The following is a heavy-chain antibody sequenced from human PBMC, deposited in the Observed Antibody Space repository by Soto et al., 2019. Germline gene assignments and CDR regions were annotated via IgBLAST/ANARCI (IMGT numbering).Heavy chain of an antibody. CDR2: ISYDGSNK. CDR3: ARDQTRFLEWLSQNYYYGMDV. V-gene: IGHV3-30-3*01. J-gene: IGHJ6*02. Sequence: QVQLVESGGGVVQPGRSLRLSCAASGFTFSSYAMHWVHQAPGKGLEWVAVISYDGSNKYYADSVKGRFTISRDNSKNTLYLQMNSLRAEDTAVYYCARDQTRFLEWLSQNYYYGMDVWGQGTTVTVSS. CDR1: GFTFSSYA. D-gene: IGHD3-3*01.